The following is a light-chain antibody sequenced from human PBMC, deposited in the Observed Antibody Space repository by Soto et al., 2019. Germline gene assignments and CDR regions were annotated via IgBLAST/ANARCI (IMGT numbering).Light chain of an antibody. V-gene: IGLV2-14*03. Sequence: QSVLTQPASVSGSPGQSITISCTGTSSDVGGFDYVSWYQQYPGKAPKVVIYEVSRRPSGVSSRFSGSKSGNTASLTISGVQAEDEADYYCSSYTETSDRIFGGGTKVTVL. CDR2: EVS. J-gene: IGLJ2*01. CDR3: SSYTETSDRI. CDR1: SSDVGGFDY.